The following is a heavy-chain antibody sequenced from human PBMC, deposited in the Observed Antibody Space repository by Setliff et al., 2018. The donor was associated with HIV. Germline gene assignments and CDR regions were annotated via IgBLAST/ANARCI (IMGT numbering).Heavy chain of an antibody. V-gene: IGHV4-39*01. CDR1: DGSITSNNYY. J-gene: IGHJ5*02. CDR2: IYYNGST. Sequence: PSETLSLTCSVSDGSITSNNYYWGWIRQPPGKGLECIGNIYYNGSTYYKSSLRSRVTISLDTSKKQFSLKLTSVTAADTAVYYCMSHHRIISQFDHWGQGTLVTVSS. D-gene: IGHD3-16*01. CDR3: MSHHRIISQFDH.